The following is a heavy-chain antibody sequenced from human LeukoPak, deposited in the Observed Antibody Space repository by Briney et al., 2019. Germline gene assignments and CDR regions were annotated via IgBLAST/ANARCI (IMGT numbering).Heavy chain of an antibody. CDR1: GGSISSGNYC. Sequence: SETPSLTCTVSGGSISSGNYCWNWIRQHPGKGLEWIGCISYSGRTNYNPSLKSRVTISADTSKSQISLNLSSVPVADTAIYYCARRLKGCSRTSCYSVLYYYYYGMDVWRQGTTVTVSS. CDR3: ARRLKGCSRTSCYSVLYYYYYGMDV. D-gene: IGHD2-2*01. V-gene: IGHV4-30-4*01. CDR2: ISYSGRT. J-gene: IGHJ6*02.